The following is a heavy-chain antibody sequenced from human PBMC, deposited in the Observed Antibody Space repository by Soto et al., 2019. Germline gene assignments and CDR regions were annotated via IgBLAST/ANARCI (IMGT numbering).Heavy chain of an antibody. CDR2: IWYDGSNK. V-gene: IGHV3-33*06. CDR1: GFTFSSYG. J-gene: IGHJ4*02. CDR3: ANQYSSSWSLNY. D-gene: IGHD6-13*01. Sequence: GGSLRLSCAASGFTFSSYGMHWVRQAPGKGLEWVAVIWYDGSNKYYADSVKGRFTISRDNSKNTLYLQMNSLRAEDTAVYYCANQYSSSWSLNYWGRGTLVTVPQ.